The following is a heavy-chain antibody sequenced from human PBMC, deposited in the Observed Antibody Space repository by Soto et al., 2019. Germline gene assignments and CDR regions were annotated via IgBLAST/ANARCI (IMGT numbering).Heavy chain of an antibody. V-gene: IGHV1-69*12. CDR2: IIPIFGTA. Sequence: QVQLVQSGAEVKKPGSSVKVSCKASGGTFSSYAISWVRQAPGQGLEWMGGIIPIFGTANYAQKFQGRVTXXAXEXXSTAYMELSSLRSEDTAVYYCARGYGDELTRVVDYWGQGTLVTVSS. CDR1: GGTFSSYA. CDR3: ARGYGDELTRVVDY. D-gene: IGHD4-17*01. J-gene: IGHJ4*02.